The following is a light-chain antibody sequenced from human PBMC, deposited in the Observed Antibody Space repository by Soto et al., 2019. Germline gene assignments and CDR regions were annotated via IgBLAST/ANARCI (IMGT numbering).Light chain of an antibody. V-gene: IGKV2-30*01. J-gene: IGKJ4*01. CDR2: KVS. CDR3: MQGTNWPLS. CDR1: QSLVYSDGNTY. Sequence: DVVMTQSPLSLPVTLGQPASISCRSSQSLVYSDGNTYLSWFQQRPGQSPRRLIYKVSNRDSGVPARFSGSGSGTDFTLKIRTVEAEDVGLYYCMQGTNWPLSFGRRTKADI.